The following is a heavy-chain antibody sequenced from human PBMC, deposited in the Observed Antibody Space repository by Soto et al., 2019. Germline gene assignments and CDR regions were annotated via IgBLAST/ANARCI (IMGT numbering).Heavy chain of an antibody. CDR1: GYTFTGYY. CDR2: INPNSGGT. D-gene: IGHD4-17*01. CDR3: ARAAGFTVTYHFDY. J-gene: IGHJ4*02. Sequence: QVQLVQSGAEVKKPGASVMVSCKASGYTFTGYYMHWVRQAPGQGLEWMGWINPNSGGTNYAQKFQGWVTMTRDTSISTAYMELSRLRSDDTAVYYCARAAGFTVTYHFDYWGQGTLVTVSS. V-gene: IGHV1-2*04.